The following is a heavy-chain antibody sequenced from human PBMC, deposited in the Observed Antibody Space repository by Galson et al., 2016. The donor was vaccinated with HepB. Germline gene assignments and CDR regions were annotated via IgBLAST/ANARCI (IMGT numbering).Heavy chain of an antibody. V-gene: IGHV1-2*06. CDR1: GYTFSDYS. Sequence: SVKVSCKASGYTFSDYSIHWLRQAPGEGPEWMGRINPNTGGTNYAQKFQGRVTMTWVTSISTAYMQLTRLRSDDTAVYYCARDYPVFIQLVSLAARLDVWGQGTTVTVSS. CDR3: ARDYPVFIQLVSLAARLDV. CDR2: INPNTGGT. J-gene: IGHJ6*02. D-gene: IGHD5-24*01.